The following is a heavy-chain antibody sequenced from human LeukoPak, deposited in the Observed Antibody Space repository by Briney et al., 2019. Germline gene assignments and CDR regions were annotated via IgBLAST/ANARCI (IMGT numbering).Heavy chain of an antibody. CDR2: IYYSGST. Sequence: SETLSLTCTVSGGSISSGSYYWGWIRQPPGKGLEWIGSIYYSGSTYYNPSLKSRVIVSSDTSKNQFSLKLSSVTAADTAVYYCARRGYYDSSGYYNDAFDIWGQGTMVTVSS. CDR1: GGSISSGSYY. V-gene: IGHV4-39*07. CDR3: ARRGYYDSSGYYNDAFDI. J-gene: IGHJ3*02. D-gene: IGHD3-22*01.